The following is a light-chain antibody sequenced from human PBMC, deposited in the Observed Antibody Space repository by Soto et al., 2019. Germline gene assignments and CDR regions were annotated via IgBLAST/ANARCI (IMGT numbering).Light chain of an antibody. CDR2: DTS. Sequence: QLVLTQPPSASGTPGQRVTVSCSGTYSNIGINDVHWYRQLSGTAPQILIYDTSQRATGVPDRFSGSRSGTSACLVISGLQTEDEADYHCAAWDDSLNGPAFGGGTKVTVL. V-gene: IGLV1-44*01. J-gene: IGLJ2*01. CDR3: AAWDDSLNGPA. CDR1: YSNIGIND.